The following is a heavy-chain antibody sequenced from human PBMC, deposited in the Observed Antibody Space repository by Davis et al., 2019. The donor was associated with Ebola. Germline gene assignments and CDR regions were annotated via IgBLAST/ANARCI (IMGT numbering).Heavy chain of an antibody. CDR1: GFSASDNY. V-gene: IGHV3-66*02. D-gene: IGHD5-18*01. J-gene: IGHJ6*02. CDR3: PRPQPFVGMDI. CDR2: LYRGGRT. Sequence: GESLKISCAASGFSASDNYMAWLRQPPRKGLEWVSVLYRGGRTSYADSVRGRFTISRHHSNNTLYLQMNSLRPDDTAMYYCPRPQPFVGMDIWGQGTTVIVSS.